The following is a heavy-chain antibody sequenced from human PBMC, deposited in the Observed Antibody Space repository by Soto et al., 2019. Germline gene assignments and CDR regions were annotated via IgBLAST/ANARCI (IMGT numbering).Heavy chain of an antibody. D-gene: IGHD3-10*01. CDR3: TTYYGSGNPDAFDI. Sequence: GGSLRLSCAASGFTFSNAWMSWVRQAPGKGLEWVGRIKSKTDGGTTDYAAPVKGRFTISRDDSKNTLYLQMNSLKTEDTAVYYCTTYYGSGNPDAFDIWGQGTMVTVSS. J-gene: IGHJ3*02. V-gene: IGHV3-15*01. CDR1: GFTFSNAW. CDR2: IKSKTDGGTT.